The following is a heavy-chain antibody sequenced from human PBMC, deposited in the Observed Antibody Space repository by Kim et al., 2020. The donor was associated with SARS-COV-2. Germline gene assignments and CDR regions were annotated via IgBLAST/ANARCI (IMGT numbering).Heavy chain of an antibody. Sequence: ASVKVSCKVSGYTLTELSMHWVRQAPGKGLEWMGGFDPEDGETIYAQKFQGRVTMTEDTSTDTAYMELSSLRSEDTAVYYCATCNYYYYGMDVWGQGTTVTVSS. CDR2: FDPEDGET. CDR3: ATCNYYYYGMDV. J-gene: IGHJ6*02. V-gene: IGHV1-24*01. CDR1: GYTLTELS.